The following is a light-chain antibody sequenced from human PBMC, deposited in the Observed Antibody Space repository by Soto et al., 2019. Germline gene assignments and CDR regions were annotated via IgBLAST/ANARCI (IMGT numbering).Light chain of an antibody. J-gene: IGKJ4*02. V-gene: IGKV3-20*01. CDR1: QSISDNY. Sequence: EIVLTQSPGTLSLSPGERATLSCRASQSISDNYLAWYQQKPGQAPRLLIFGASTRATGIPDRFSGSGSGRDFALTITRQEPEDVAVYFCLRYTSSQWTVGAGTKVEIK. CDR3: LRYTSSQWT. CDR2: GAS.